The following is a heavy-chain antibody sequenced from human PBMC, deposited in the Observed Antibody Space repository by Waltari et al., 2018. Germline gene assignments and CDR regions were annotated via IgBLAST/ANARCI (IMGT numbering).Heavy chain of an antibody. V-gene: IGHV3-23*01. D-gene: IGHD6-6*01. CDR1: GFPFSNYA. Sequence: EVKLLQSGGDLVQPGGSLRLSCAASGFPFSNYAMDWVRQAPGEGLEWVSSISGSGDSVDSADSVKGRFTTSRDNSKNIMYLQMNSLRVEDKALYYCEVSSSSFGNYWGQGALVTVSS. J-gene: IGHJ4*02. CDR2: ISGSGDSV. CDR3: EVSSSSFGNY.